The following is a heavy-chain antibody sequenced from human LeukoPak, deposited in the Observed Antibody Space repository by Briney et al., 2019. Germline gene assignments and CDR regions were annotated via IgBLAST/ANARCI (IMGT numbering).Heavy chain of an antibody. D-gene: IGHD6-19*01. CDR2: IYYSGST. CDR1: GGSISSYY. V-gene: IGHV4-59*01. Sequence: SETLSLTCTVSGGSISSYYWSWIRQPPGKGLEWIGNIYYSGSTNYNPSLKSRVTISVDTPKNQFSLKLSSVTAADTVVYYCARQWLVTYYFDYWGQGTLVTVSS. CDR3: ARQWLVTYYFDY. J-gene: IGHJ4*02.